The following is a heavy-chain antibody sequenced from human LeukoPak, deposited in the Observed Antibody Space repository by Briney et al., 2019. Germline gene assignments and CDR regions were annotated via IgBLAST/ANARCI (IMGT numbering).Heavy chain of an antibody. V-gene: IGHV3-23*01. CDR3: ARDRGSSGWYETFDI. CDR1: GFTFSSYA. CDR2: ISGSGGTT. D-gene: IGHD6-19*01. J-gene: IGHJ3*02. Sequence: GGSLRLSCAASGFTFSSYAMSWVRQAPGKGLEWVSVISGSGGTTYYADSVEGRFTISRDKSKNTLYLQMNSLRAEDTAVYYCARDRGSSGWYETFDIWGQGTMVTVSS.